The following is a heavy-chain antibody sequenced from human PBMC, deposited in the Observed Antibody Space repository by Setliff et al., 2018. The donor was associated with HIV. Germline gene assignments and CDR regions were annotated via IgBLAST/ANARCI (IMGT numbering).Heavy chain of an antibody. D-gene: IGHD2-21*01. CDR1: GYTFTGYY. CDR3: ALLNHIVASGLDY. Sequence: ASVKVSCKASGYTFTGYYMHWVRQAPGQGLEWMGRINPNSGGTNYAQKFQGRVTMTRDTSISTAYMELSRLRSDDTAVYYCALLNHIVASGLDYWGLGTLVTVSS. V-gene: IGHV1-2*06. CDR2: INPNSGGT. J-gene: IGHJ4*02.